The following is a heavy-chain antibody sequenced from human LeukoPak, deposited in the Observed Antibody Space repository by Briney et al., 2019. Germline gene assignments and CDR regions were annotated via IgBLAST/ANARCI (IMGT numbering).Heavy chain of an antibody. Sequence: RTGGSLRLSCAASGFTFSSYAMHWVRQAPGKGLEWVAVISYDGSNKYYADSVKGRFTISRDNSKNTLYLQMNSLRAEDTAVYYCARGWALHGDYLDYWGQGTLVTVSS. CDR3: ARGWALHGDYLDY. J-gene: IGHJ4*02. CDR1: GFTFSSYA. CDR2: ISYDGSNK. D-gene: IGHD4-17*01. V-gene: IGHV3-30-3*01.